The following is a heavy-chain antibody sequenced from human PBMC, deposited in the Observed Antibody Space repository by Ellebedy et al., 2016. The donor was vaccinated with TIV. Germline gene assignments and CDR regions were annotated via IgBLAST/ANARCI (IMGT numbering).Heavy chain of an antibody. J-gene: IGHJ2*01. Sequence: PGGSLRLSCADSGFTFSSYWMSWVRPAPGKGLEWVALISYDANNKYYADSVKGRFTISRDNSKNTLYLQMNSPRAEDTAVYYCAKEPKVNAGPWYFDLWGRGTLVTVSS. CDR1: GFTFSSYW. D-gene: IGHD4-11*01. CDR3: AKEPKVNAGPWYFDL. V-gene: IGHV3-30*18. CDR2: ISYDANNK.